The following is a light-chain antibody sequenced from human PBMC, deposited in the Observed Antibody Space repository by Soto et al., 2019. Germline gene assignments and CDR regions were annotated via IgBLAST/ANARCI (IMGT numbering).Light chain of an antibody. V-gene: IGKV1-33*01. CDR1: HDISNY. CDR3: QHYDNLLWT. J-gene: IGKJ1*01. CDR2: DAS. Sequence: DIQMTQSPSSLSASVGDRVTITCQASHDISNYLNWYQQKPGKAPKLLIYDASNLETGVPSRFSGSGSGTDFTFTISNLQPEDIAAYYCQHYDNLLWTFGPGTKVDIK.